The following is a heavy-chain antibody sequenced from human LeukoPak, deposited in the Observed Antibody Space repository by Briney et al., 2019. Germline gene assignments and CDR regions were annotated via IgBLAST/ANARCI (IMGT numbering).Heavy chain of an antibody. J-gene: IGHJ4*02. Sequence: TSETLSLTCTVSGGSISSSSYYWGWIRQPPGKGLEWIGSIYYSGSTYYNPSLKSRVTISVDTSKNQFSLKLSSVTAADTAVYYCARDQFDYYDSSGSQIDYWGQGTLVTVSS. CDR2: IYYSGST. V-gene: IGHV4-39*07. CDR3: ARDQFDYYDSSGSQIDY. CDR1: GGSISSSSYY. D-gene: IGHD3-22*01.